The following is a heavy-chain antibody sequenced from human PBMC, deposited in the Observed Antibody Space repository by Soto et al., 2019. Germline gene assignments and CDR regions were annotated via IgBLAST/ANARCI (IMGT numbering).Heavy chain of an antibody. Sequence: SQPLSLTCAISGDSVSSNSAAWNWIRQSPSRGLEWLGRTYYRSKWYNDYAVSVKSRITINPDTSKNQFSLQLNSVTPEDTAVYYCAGDGGARANYYYYGMEGWGQGRTVTV. D-gene: IGHD6-6*01. J-gene: IGHJ6*02. CDR3: AGDGGARANYYYYGMEG. CDR1: GDSVSSNSAA. CDR2: TYYRSKWYN. V-gene: IGHV6-1*01.